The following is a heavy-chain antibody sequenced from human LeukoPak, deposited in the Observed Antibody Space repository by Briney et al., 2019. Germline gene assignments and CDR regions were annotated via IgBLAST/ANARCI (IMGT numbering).Heavy chain of an antibody. J-gene: IGHJ4*02. CDR1: GGSISSYY. CDR2: SYYSGNT. Sequence: SETLSLTCTVSGGSISSYYWSWLRQPPGKGLEWIGYSYYSGNTNYNPSLKSRVTISVDTSKTQFSLKLSSVTAADTAVYYCARDKIYYGSGSYYPRAAFDYWGQGTLVTVSS. CDR3: ARDKIYYGSGSYYPRAAFDY. V-gene: IGHV4-59*12. D-gene: IGHD3-10*01.